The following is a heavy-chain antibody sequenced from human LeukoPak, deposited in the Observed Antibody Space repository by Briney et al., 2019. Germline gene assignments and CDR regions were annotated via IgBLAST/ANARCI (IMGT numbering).Heavy chain of an antibody. V-gene: IGHV1-2*06. Sequence: ASVKVSCKASGYTFTCYYMHWVRQAPGQGLEWMGRINPNSGGTNYAQKFQGRVTMTRDTSISTAYMELSRLRSDDTAVYYCASARSGVVPAATNLYNWFDPWGQGTLVTVSS. CDR2: INPNSGGT. CDR3: ASARSGVVPAATNLYNWFDP. J-gene: IGHJ5*02. CDR1: GYTFTCYY. D-gene: IGHD2-2*01.